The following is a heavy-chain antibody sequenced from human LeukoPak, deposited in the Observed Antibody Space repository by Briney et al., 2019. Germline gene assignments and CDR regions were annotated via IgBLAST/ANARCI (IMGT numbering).Heavy chain of an antibody. J-gene: IGHJ4*02. CDR1: GFTFTNYW. V-gene: IGHV3-7*01. D-gene: IGHD3-10*01. Sequence: GGSLRLSCAASGFTFTNYWMSWVRQAPGKGLEWVANIKADGSEKYYVDSVKGRFTISRDNAKNSLYLQMNSLRAEDTAVYYCARESSVVRGVITDFEYWGQGTLVTVSS. CDR3: ARESSVVRGVITDFEY. CDR2: IKADGSEK.